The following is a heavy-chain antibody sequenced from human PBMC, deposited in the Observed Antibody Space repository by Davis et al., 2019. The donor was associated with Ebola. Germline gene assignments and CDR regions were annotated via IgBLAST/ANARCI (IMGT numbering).Heavy chain of an antibody. V-gene: IGHV4-59*08. D-gene: IGHD1-26*01. Sequence: ESLKISCAASGFTFSSYAMSWVRQPPGKGLEWIGYIYYSGTTKYNPSLKSRVTISVDTSNNQLSLRLSSVTAADTAVYFCARTSLVGTTATASDIWGQGTRVNVSS. CDR3: ARTSLVGTTATASDI. J-gene: IGHJ3*02. CDR2: IYYSGTT. CDR1: GFTFSSYA.